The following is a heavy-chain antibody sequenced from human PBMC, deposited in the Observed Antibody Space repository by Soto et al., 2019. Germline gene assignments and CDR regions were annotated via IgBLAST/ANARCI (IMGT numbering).Heavy chain of an antibody. CDR1: GASVNSGGYY. Sequence: PWETLSLTCTVSGASVNSGGYYWSWIRQLPGKGLEWIGYVYFTGSTYYNPSVESRVTISLDTSQNQFSLKLSSVTAADTAVYYCATGTAWEVLLAYWGQGTLVTVSS. CDR2: VYFTGST. J-gene: IGHJ4*02. D-gene: IGHD6-13*01. CDR3: ATGTAWEVLLAY. V-gene: IGHV4-31*03.